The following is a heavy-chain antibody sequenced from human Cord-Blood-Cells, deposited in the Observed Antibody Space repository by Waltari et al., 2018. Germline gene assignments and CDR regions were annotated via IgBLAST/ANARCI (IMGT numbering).Heavy chain of an antibody. CDR1: GGTFSSYA. D-gene: IGHD1-26*01. CDR3: ARDHSGSYGNVDY. J-gene: IGHJ4*02. V-gene: IGHV1-69*10. Sequence: QVQLVQSGAEVKKPGSSVKVSCKASGGTFSSYAISWVRQAPGQGLEWMGGVIPTLGITNYAQKFQGRVTITADKSTSTAYMELSSLRSEDTAVYYCARDHSGSYGNVDYWGQGTLVTVSS. CDR2: VIPTLGIT.